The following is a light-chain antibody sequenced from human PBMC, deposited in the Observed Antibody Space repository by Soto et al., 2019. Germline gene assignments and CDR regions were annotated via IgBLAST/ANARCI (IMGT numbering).Light chain of an antibody. Sequence: QSVLPQPPSASGSPGQSLTISCTGTSSDVGGHNYVSWYQRHPGKAHKLIIFEVTKRPSGVPDRLSGSKSGNTASMTVSGLQSEDEAEYHCSSFAGNNNLVFGTGTKVTVL. J-gene: IGLJ1*01. V-gene: IGLV2-8*01. CDR2: EVT. CDR1: SSDVGGHNY. CDR3: SSFAGNNNLV.